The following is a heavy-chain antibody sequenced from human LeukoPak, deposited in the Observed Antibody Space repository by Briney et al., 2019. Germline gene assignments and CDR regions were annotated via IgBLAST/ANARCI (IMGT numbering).Heavy chain of an antibody. J-gene: IGHJ4*02. CDR3: ARGREYSGYDDFDY. D-gene: IGHD5-12*01. CDR1: GFTFSSYS. V-gene: IGHV3-21*01. CDR2: ISSSSSYI. Sequence: GGSLRLSCAASGFTFSSYSMNWVRQAPGKGLEWVSSISSSSSYIYYADSVKGRFTISRDNAKNSLYLQMNSLRAEDTAVYYCARGREYSGYDDFDYGGQGTLVTVSS.